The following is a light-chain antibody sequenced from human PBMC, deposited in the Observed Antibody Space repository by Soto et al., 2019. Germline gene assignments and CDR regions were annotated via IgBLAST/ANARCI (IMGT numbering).Light chain of an antibody. V-gene: IGKV3-20*01. CDR1: QSVSSSY. Sequence: EIVLTQSPGTLSLSPGERATLSFRASQSVSSSYLAWYQQKRGEAPRLLIYGASSSSTGTPDRFSGSGSGKNFTLTISRLEPEDCAVYYCQQNGSSPLTFGGGTKVEIK. J-gene: IGKJ4*02. CDR2: GAS. CDR3: QQNGSSPLT.